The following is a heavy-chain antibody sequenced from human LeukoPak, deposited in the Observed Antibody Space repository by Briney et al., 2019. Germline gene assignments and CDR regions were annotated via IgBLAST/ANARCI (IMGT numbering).Heavy chain of an antibody. Sequence: SETLSLTCTVSGGSIITYYWSWIRRPPGKGLEWIGYIHYSGSTNYNPSLKSRVTISVDTSKNQFSLKLSSVTAADTAVYYCARGLWFGDFYFDYWGQGTLVTVSS. CDR3: ARGLWFGDFYFDY. V-gene: IGHV4-59*01. D-gene: IGHD3-10*01. J-gene: IGHJ4*02. CDR1: GGSIITYY. CDR2: IHYSGST.